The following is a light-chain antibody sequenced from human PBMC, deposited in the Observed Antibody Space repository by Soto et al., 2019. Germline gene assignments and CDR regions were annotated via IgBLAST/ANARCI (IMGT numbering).Light chain of an antibody. J-gene: IGKJ4*01. CDR3: QQCSSSPRT. CDR1: QSVPKNY. V-gene: IGKV3-20*01. CDR2: DAS. Sequence: DIVLTQSPGTLSSSAGERATLSCRASQSVPKNYLAWYQQKPGQPPRLLIHDASSRATGVPDRFSGSGSGTDFTLTISSLEPEDFAVYYCQQCSSSPRTFGGGTKVEIK.